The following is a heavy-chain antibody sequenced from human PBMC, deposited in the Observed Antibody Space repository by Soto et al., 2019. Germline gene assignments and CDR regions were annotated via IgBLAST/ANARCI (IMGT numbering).Heavy chain of an antibody. J-gene: IGHJ4*02. CDR1: GFTLSSYD. Sequence: EVQLAESGGGMVQPGGSLRLSCVASGFTLSSYDMHWVRQAPGKGLEYVSSISSNGGTTYYGNSVKGRFTISRDNSKNTLYLQMGSLRAEDMAVYYCVRRVSGNYDDWGQGTLVTVSS. D-gene: IGHD1-7*01. CDR3: VRRVSGNYDD. CDR2: ISSNGGTT. V-gene: IGHV3-64*01.